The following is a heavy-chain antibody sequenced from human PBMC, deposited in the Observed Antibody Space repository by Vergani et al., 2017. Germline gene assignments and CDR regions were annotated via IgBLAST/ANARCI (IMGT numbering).Heavy chain of an antibody. D-gene: IGHD3-16*01. V-gene: IGHV4-39*07. J-gene: IGHJ6*03. CDR2: IYYSGST. CDR1: GGSISSSSYY. Sequence: QLQLQESGPGLVKPSETLSLTCTVSGGSISSSSYYWGWIRQPPGKGLEWIGSIYYSGSTYYNPSLKSRVTISVDTSKNQFSLKLSSVTAADTAVYYCARRGYYYYYMDVWGKGTTVTVSS. CDR3: ARRGYYYYYMDV.